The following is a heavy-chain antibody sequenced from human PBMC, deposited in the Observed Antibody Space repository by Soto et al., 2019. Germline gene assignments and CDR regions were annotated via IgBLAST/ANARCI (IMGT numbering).Heavy chain of an antibody. J-gene: IGHJ4*02. CDR2: INPADSDI. CDR1: GYSFTSNW. Sequence: PRGSLKISCQGSGYSFTSNWIGWVRQMPGKGLEWMGIINPADSDIKYSPSFQGQVTISADKSIGTAYLQWSSLKASDTAMYYCARHQRDDASRKIDCWGQGTLVTVPQ. V-gene: IGHV5-51*01. CDR3: ARHQRDDASRKIDC. D-gene: IGHD3-16*01.